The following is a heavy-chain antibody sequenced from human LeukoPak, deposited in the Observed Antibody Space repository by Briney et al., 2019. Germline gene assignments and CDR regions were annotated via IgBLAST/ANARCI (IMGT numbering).Heavy chain of an antibody. D-gene: IGHD2-21*02. CDR2: IIPIFGTA. J-gene: IGHJ5*02. V-gene: IGHV1-69*05. CDR3: ARDAAPGAYCGGDCPHNWFDP. CDR1: GGTFISYA. Sequence: SVMVSCKASGGTFISYAISWVRQAPGQGLEWMGGIIPIFGTANYGQKFQGRVTITTDESTSTAYMELSSLRSEDTAVYYCARDAAPGAYCGGDCPHNWFDPWGQGTLVTVSS.